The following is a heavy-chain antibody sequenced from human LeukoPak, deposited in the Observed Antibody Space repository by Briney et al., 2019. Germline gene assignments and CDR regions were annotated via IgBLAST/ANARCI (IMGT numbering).Heavy chain of an antibody. J-gene: IGHJ4*02. Sequence: PSETLSLTCAVYGGSFSGYYWSWIRQPPGKGLEWIGYIYYSGSTNYNPSLKSRVTISVDTSKNQFSLKLSSVTAADTAVYYCAGGYGDYGYWGQGTLVTVSS. D-gene: IGHD4-17*01. CDR3: AGGYGDYGY. CDR1: GGSFSGYY. CDR2: IYYSGST. V-gene: IGHV4-59*01.